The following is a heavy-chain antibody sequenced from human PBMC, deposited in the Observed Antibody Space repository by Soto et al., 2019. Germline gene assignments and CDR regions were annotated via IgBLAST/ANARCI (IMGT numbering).Heavy chain of an antibody. CDR3: AKDLAGGSGWYFFDY. Sequence: EVQLLESGGGLVLPGGSLRLSCAASGFTFKTYAMSWVRQAPGKGLEWVSGISGSGDSTYYADAVKGRFTISRDNSKNTLYLQMNSLRAEDTAVYYCAKDLAGGSGWYFFDYWGQGTLVTVSS. D-gene: IGHD6-19*01. CDR1: GFTFKTYA. CDR2: ISGSGDST. V-gene: IGHV3-23*01. J-gene: IGHJ4*02.